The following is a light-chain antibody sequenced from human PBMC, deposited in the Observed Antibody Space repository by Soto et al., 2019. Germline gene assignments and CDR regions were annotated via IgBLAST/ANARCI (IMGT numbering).Light chain of an antibody. J-gene: IGKJ4*01. CDR2: GAS. CDR3: QQYGSSPLT. V-gene: IGKV3-20*01. CDR1: QSVSSSY. Sequence: EIVLTQSPGTLSLSPGERATLSCRASQSVSSSYLAWYQQKPGQAPRLLIYGASSRATGIPDRFSGSGSGTDFTLPISRLEPEDFAVYYCQQYGSSPLTFGGGTTVAIK.